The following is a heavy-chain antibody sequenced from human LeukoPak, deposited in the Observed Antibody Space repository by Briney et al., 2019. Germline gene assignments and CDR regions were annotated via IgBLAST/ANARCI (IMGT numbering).Heavy chain of an antibody. CDR2: IYSGGTT. CDR3: AKISGVGSGSYYWFDP. V-gene: IGHV3-66*01. CDR1: GFTVNSTY. Sequence: QAGGSLRLSCAASGFTVNSTYMSWVRQAPGKGLEWVSIIYSGGTTYYADSVKGRFTISRDNSKNTLFLQMNSLRADDTAVYYCAKISGVGSGSYYWFDPWGQGTLVTVSS. D-gene: IGHD3-10*01. J-gene: IGHJ5*02.